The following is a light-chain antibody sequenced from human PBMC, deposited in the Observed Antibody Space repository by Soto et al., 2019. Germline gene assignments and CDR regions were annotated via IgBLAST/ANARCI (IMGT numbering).Light chain of an antibody. CDR3: QQRNNWPPIT. J-gene: IGKJ5*01. Sequence: EIVLTQSPGTLSLSPGERATLSCRASQSVSRNLAWFQQKPGQAPRLLIYDASTRATGIPARFSGSGSETDFTLTITSLEPEDFAVYYCQQRNNWPPITFGQGTRLEIK. V-gene: IGKV3-11*01. CDR1: QSVSRN. CDR2: DAS.